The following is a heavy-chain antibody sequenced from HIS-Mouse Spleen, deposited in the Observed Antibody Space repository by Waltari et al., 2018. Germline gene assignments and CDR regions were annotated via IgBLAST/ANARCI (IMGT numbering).Heavy chain of an antibody. V-gene: IGHV4-31*03. CDR3: ARSPYYDFWSGYSDNWFDP. Sequence: QVQLQESGPGLVKPSQTLSLTCTVSGGSISSGGYYWSWIRQHPGKGLEWIGYIYYSGSTSDNPSLKSGVTISVATSKNQFSLKLSSVTAADTSVYYCARSPYYDFWSGYSDNWFDPWGQGTLVTVSS. CDR2: IYYSGST. CDR1: GGSISSGGYY. D-gene: IGHD3-3*01. J-gene: IGHJ5*02.